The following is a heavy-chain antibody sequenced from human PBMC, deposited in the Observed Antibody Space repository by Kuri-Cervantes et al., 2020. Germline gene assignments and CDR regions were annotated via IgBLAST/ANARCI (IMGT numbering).Heavy chain of an antibody. Sequence: GGSLRLSCAASGFTFDDYAMHWVRQAPGKGLEWVSGISWNSGSIGYADSVKGRFTISRDNAKNSLYLQMNSLRAEDTAVYYCARDHDSATKSMDVWGQGTTVTVSS. J-gene: IGHJ6*02. CDR2: ISWNSGSI. CDR1: GFTFDDYA. D-gene: IGHD2-21*02. V-gene: IGHV3-9*01. CDR3: ARDHDSATKSMDV.